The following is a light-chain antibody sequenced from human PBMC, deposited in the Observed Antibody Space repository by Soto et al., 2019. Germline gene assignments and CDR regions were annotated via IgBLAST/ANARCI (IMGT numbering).Light chain of an antibody. Sequence: DIQMTQSPSSLSASVGDRVTITCRPSRGIGNALAWYQQKPGKAPNLLIYDASNLETGVPSRFSGSGSGTDFTFTISSLQPEDIATYYCQQYNSYSFGQGTKVDIK. J-gene: IGKJ1*01. CDR3: QQYNSYS. CDR2: DAS. CDR1: RGIGNA. V-gene: IGKV1-33*01.